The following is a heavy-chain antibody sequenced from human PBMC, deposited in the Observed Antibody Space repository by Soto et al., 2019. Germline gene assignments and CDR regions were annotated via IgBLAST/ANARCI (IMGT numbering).Heavy chain of an antibody. D-gene: IGHD2-2*01. CDR2: ISSSSTYI. V-gene: IGHV3-21*01. CDR1: GFTFSTSS. J-gene: IGHJ1*01. Sequence: EVQLVESGGGLVKPGGSLRLSCAASGFTFSTSSMNWVRQAPGKGPEWVSSISSSSTYINYGDSVKGRFTISRDDARNSLNLQMNSLRAEDTAVYYCVRGGCSSSSCYGGVEYLQHWGQGTLVTVSS. CDR3: VRGGCSSSSCYGGVEYLQH.